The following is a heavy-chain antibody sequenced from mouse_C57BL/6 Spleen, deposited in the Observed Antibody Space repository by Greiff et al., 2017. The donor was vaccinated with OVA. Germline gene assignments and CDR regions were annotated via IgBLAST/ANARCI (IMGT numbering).Heavy chain of an antibody. V-gene: IGHV1-80*01. Sequence: QVQLKESGAELVKPGASVKISCKASGYAFSSYWMNWVKQRPGKGLEWIGQIYPGDGDTNYNGKCKGKATLTADKSSSTAYMQLSSLTSEDSAVYFCARGGTNWEVWFAYWGQGTLVTVSA. CDR3: ARGGTNWEVWFAY. D-gene: IGHD4-1*01. CDR1: GYAFSSYW. J-gene: IGHJ3*01. CDR2: IYPGDGDT.